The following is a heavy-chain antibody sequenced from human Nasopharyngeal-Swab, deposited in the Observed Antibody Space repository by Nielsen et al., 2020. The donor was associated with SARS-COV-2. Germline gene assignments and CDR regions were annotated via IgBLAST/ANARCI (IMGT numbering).Heavy chain of an antibody. CDR2: IYLNYAN. J-gene: IGHJ4*02. D-gene: IGHD3-9*01. Sequence: WIRQPPGKALEWLALIYLNYANLYSPSLKSRLTITKDTSKNQVVLTMTNMDPVDTATYYCAQNYDIPPHYFDYWGQGTLVTISS. V-gene: IGHV2-5*01. CDR3: AQNYDIPPHYFDY.